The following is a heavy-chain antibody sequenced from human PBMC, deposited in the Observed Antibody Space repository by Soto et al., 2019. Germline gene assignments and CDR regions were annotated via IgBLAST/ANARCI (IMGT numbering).Heavy chain of an antibody. V-gene: IGHV4-30-2*01. J-gene: IGHJ4*02. D-gene: IGHD1-26*01. CDR3: ARGGGSDSFDY. Sequence: SETLSLSCPVSGASITFGGYSWSWIRQTPGKGLEWIGYINHLETTFYNPSFESRLTLSIDRAKNQFSLKLHSMSAADRAVYFCARGGGSDSFDYWGQGILVTVSS. CDR1: GASITFGGYS. CDR2: INHLETT.